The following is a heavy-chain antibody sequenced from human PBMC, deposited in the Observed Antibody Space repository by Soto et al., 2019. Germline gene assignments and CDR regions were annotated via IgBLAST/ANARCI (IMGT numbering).Heavy chain of an antibody. CDR3: AREITIVGVPPQAHYYYTGMDV. Sequence: GGSMRLSCAASGFTFSSYWMSWVRQAPGKGLEWVANIKQDGSEKYYVDSVKGRFTISRDNAKNSLYLQMNSLRAEDTAVYYCAREITIVGVPPQAHYYYTGMDVWGQGTTVTVAS. D-gene: IGHD3-3*01. CDR1: GFTFSSYW. J-gene: IGHJ6*02. V-gene: IGHV3-7*03. CDR2: IKQDGSEK.